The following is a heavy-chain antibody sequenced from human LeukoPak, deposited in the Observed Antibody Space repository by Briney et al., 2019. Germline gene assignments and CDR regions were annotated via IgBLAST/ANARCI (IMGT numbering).Heavy chain of an antibody. CDR1: GFTVSSNY. Sequence: GGSLRLSCAASGFTVSSNYMSWVRQAPGKGLEWVSVIYSGGSTYYADSVKGRFTISRDNSKNTLYLQMNSLRTEDTAVYYCAREWSDSSGYYYGYFDYWGQGTLVTVSS. V-gene: IGHV3-66*01. CDR2: IYSGGST. J-gene: IGHJ4*02. D-gene: IGHD3-22*01. CDR3: AREWSDSSGYYYGYFDY.